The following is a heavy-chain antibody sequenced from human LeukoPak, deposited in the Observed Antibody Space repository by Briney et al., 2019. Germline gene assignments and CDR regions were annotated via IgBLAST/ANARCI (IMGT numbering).Heavy chain of an antibody. D-gene: IGHD2-2*01. J-gene: IGHJ4*02. V-gene: IGHV5-51*01. Sequence: GESLKISCKASGYSFISYWIGWVRQMPGKGLEFMGVIYGGDSDTRYSPSFQGQVTISADRSISTAYLQWSSLKASDSGTYYCARVPPSTSCTSISCYPTHFDYWGQGTLVTVSS. CDR3: ARVPPSTSCTSISCYPTHFDY. CDR1: GYSFISYW. CDR2: IYGGDSDT.